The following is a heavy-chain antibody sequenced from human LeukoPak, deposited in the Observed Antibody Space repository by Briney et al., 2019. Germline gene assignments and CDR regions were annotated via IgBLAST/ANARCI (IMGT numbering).Heavy chain of an antibody. CDR1: GFTFSSYG. Sequence: PGGSLRLSCAASGFTFSSYGMHWVRQAPGKGLEWVAVISYDGSNKYYADSVKGRFTISRDNSKNTLYLQMNSLRAEDTAVYYCALWSYSGSYLNDYWGQGTLVTVSS. V-gene: IGHV3-30*03. J-gene: IGHJ4*02. CDR2: ISYDGSNK. D-gene: IGHD1-26*01. CDR3: ALWSYSGSYLNDY.